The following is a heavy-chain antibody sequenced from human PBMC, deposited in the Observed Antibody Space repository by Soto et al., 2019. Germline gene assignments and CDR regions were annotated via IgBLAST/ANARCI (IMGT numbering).Heavy chain of an antibody. CDR3: ARDPPLKSSGWFPYFDY. D-gene: IGHD6-19*01. CDR1: GFTFSSYT. J-gene: IGHJ4*02. V-gene: IGHV3-30-3*01. Sequence: PVGSLRLSCAASGFTFSSYTMHWVRQAPGKGLEWVAVISYDGSNKYYADSVRGRFTISRDNSKNTLYLQMNSLRAEDTAVYYCARDPPLKSSGWFPYFDYWGQGTLVTVYS. CDR2: ISYDGSNK.